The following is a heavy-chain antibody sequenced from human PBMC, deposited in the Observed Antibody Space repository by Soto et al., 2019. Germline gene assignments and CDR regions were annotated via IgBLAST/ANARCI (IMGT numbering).Heavy chain of an antibody. CDR1: VGSMSRQY. Sequence: TSETLSLTCTVSVGSMSRQYWSWIRQSPGKGLEWIGFVFHSGGTSYNPSLESRVTISFETSTNQVSLKLSSVTAADTSIYYCRRYSSQSCYSANCFDLWGKGAPSTVSS. V-gene: IGHV4-59*11. J-gene: IGHJ4*02. CDR2: VFHSGGT. D-gene: IGHD2-15*01. CDR3: RRYSSQSCYSANCFDL.